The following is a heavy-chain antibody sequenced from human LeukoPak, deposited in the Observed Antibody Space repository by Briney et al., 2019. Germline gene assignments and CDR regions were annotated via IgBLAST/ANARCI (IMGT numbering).Heavy chain of an antibody. CDR3: ARAWGAHRYYYMDV. CDR1: RGLITNNNYF. V-gene: IGHV4-61*05. D-gene: IGHD3-16*01. Sequence: KPSETLSLICSVSRGLITNNNYFWGWIRQAPGKGLEWIGNIYYSGSTNYKSSLKSRVTISVDTSKNQFSLKLSSVTAADTAVYYCARAWGAHRYYYMDVWGKGTTVTVSS. J-gene: IGHJ6*03. CDR2: IYYSGST.